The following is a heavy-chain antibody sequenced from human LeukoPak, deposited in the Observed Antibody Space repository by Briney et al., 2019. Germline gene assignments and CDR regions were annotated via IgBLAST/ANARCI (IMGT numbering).Heavy chain of an antibody. D-gene: IGHD4-17*01. V-gene: IGHV4-34*01. CDR1: GGSLSGYY. CDR2: INHSGST. J-gene: IGHJ6*02. Sequence: PSETLSLTCAVYGGSLSGYYWSWIRQPPGKGLEWIGEINHSGSTNYNPSLKSRVTISVDTSKNQFSLKLSSVTAADTAVYYCARGLYDSGDYYYGMDVWGQGTTVTVSS. CDR3: ARGLYDSGDYYYGMDV.